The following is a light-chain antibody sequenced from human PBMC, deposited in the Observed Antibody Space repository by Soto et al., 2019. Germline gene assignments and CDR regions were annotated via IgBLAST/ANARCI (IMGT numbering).Light chain of an antibody. Sequence: EIGMTQSPATLSVSPGERATLSCRASQSVSSNLAWYQQKPGQAPRLLIYGASTRATGIPARFSGSGSGTEFTLTISSLQSEDFAVYYCQQYNNWHPLTFGGGTKVDIK. CDR1: QSVSSN. J-gene: IGKJ4*01. V-gene: IGKV3-15*01. CDR2: GAS. CDR3: QQYNNWHPLT.